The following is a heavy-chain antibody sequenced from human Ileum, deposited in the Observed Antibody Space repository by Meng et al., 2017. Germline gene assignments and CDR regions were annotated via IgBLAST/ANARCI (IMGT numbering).Heavy chain of an antibody. Sequence: VRLEDWGPGLVRPSGTLSLTCAVSSGSISSNTYWSWVRQPPGKGLEWIGQISHSGSAYYNPSLKSRVTMSADKSKSQISLMLTSVTAADTAIYYCARHGGYSQAFWGQGTLVTVSS. J-gene: IGHJ4*02. D-gene: IGHD4-23*01. V-gene: IGHV4-4*02. CDR3: ARHGGYSQAF. CDR1: SGSISSNTY. CDR2: ISHSGSA.